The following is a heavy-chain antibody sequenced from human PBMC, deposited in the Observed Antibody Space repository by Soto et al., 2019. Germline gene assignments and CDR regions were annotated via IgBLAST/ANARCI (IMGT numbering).Heavy chain of an antibody. CDR1: GFTFSSYG. CDR3: AKGVITFGGVIVPYYMDV. J-gene: IGHJ6*03. V-gene: IGHV3-30*18. Sequence: QVQLVESGGGVVQPGRSLRLSCAASGFTFSSYGMHWVRQAPGKGLEWVAVISYDGSNKYYADSVKGRFTISRDNSKNTLYLQMNSLRAEDTAVYYCAKGVITFGGVIVPYYMDVCGKGTTVTVSS. CDR2: ISYDGSNK. D-gene: IGHD3-16*02.